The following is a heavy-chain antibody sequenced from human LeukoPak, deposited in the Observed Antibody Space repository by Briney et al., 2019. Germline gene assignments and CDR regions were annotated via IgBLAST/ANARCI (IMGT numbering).Heavy chain of an antibody. CDR3: ARLFSTAHY. D-gene: IGHD2-21*01. Sequence: PGGSLRLSCAASGFTFSSYAMHWVRQAPGKGLEWVAVISYDGSNKYYADSVKGRFTISRDNAKNSLYLQMNSLRAEDTAVYYCARLFSTAHYWGQGTLVTVSS. J-gene: IGHJ4*02. CDR1: GFTFSSYA. V-gene: IGHV3-30-3*01. CDR2: ISYDGSNK.